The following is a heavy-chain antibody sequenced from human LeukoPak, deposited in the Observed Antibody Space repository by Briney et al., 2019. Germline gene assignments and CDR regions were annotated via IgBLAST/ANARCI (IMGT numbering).Heavy chain of an antibody. D-gene: IGHD3-10*01. J-gene: IGHJ6*03. V-gene: IGHV1-2*02. Sequence: ASVKVSCKASGYTFTDYYINWVRQAPGQGLERIGWINPNSGDTNYAQKFQDRVTMTRDTSISTAYMELSSLRSEDTAVYYCARGTMVRGVIYYYYMDVWGKGTTVTISS. CDR1: GYTFTDYY. CDR3: ARGTMVRGVIYYYYMDV. CDR2: INPNSGDT.